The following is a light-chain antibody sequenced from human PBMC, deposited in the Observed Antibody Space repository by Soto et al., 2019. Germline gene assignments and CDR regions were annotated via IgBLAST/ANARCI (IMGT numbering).Light chain of an antibody. CDR3: CSYAGSYTYV. Sequence: SLLTQPRSVSGSPWQSGTISCTGTSRDVGGYNYVSWYQQHPGKAPKLMIYDVSKRPSGVPDRFSGSKSGNTASLTISGLQAEDEADYYCCSYAGSYTYVFGTGTKVTVL. J-gene: IGLJ1*01. CDR2: DVS. CDR1: SRDVGGYNY. V-gene: IGLV2-11*01.